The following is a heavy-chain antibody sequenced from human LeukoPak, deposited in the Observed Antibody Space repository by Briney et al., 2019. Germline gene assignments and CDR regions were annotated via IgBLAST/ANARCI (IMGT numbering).Heavy chain of an antibody. Sequence: GASVKVSCKASGGTFSSYAISWVRQAPGQGLEWMGGIIPIFGTANYAQKFQGRVTITADKSTSTAYMELSSLRSEDTAVYYCARLQEDTAMAYDYWGQGTLVTVSS. CDR3: ARLQEDTAMAYDY. D-gene: IGHD5-18*01. J-gene: IGHJ4*02. V-gene: IGHV1-69*06. CDR1: GGTFSSYA. CDR2: IIPIFGTA.